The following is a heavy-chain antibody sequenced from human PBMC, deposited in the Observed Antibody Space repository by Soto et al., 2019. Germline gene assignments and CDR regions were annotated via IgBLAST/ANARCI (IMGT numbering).Heavy chain of an antibody. D-gene: IGHD6-19*01. Sequence: EVQLLESGGGLVQPGGSLRLSCAASGFTFSSFAMSWVRQAPGKGLEWVSSISYNGANTFYADSVRGRFTLSRDNSKNTLYLQMNTLRAEDTAVYYCAKVISAWYFDYSGQGTLVTVFS. V-gene: IGHV3-23*01. CDR3: AKVISAWYFDY. J-gene: IGHJ4*02. CDR2: ISYNGANT. CDR1: GFTFSSFA.